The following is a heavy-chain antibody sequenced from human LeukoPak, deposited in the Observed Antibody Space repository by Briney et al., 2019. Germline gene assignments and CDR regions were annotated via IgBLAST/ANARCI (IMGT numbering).Heavy chain of an antibody. Sequence: GGSLRLSCAASGFSFSTYSMNWVRQAPGRGLEWVSSISSRSDYIYYADSAKGRFTISRDNAKNSLSLQMNSLRVDDTAVYYCARDRARGHYGSGSYHIWGQGTMVTVSS. D-gene: IGHD3-10*01. V-gene: IGHV3-21*01. CDR1: GFSFSTYS. CDR3: ARDRARGHYGSGSYHI. CDR2: ISSRSDYI. J-gene: IGHJ3*02.